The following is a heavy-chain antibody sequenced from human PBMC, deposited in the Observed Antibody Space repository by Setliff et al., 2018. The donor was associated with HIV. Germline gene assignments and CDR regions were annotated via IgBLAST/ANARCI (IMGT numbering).Heavy chain of an antibody. J-gene: IGHJ6*03. V-gene: IGHV3-20*04. CDR3: ARDPLRPYYYMDV. D-gene: IGHD5-12*01. CDR1: GFTFEDYG. CDR2: INWNGGSI. Sequence: GGSLRLSCATSGFTFEDYGMTWVRRAPGKGLEWVAGINWNGGSISYADSVKGRFTISRDNAKNSLYLQMNSLRAVDTAVYYCARDPLRPYYYMDVWGKGTTVTVSS.